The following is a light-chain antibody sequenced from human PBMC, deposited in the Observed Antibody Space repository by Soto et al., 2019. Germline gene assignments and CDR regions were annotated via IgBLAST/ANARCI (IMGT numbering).Light chain of an antibody. CDR1: QNINAY. CDR3: QHYNSYSEA. V-gene: IGKV1-39*01. CDR2: VAS. J-gene: IGKJ1*01. Sequence: DMQMTQSPSSLSASVGDSVTITCRASQNINAYLSWYQQRPGKAPKFLIYVASTLQSGVPSRFSGSGSGTDFTLTISSLQPEDFATYYCQHYNSYSEAFGQGTKVDIK.